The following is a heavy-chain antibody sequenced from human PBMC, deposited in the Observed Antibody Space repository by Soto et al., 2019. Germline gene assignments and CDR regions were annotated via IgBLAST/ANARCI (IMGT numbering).Heavy chain of an antibody. CDR3: AKDHNPYSRAPGMDV. J-gene: IGHJ6*02. CDR2: ISGSGGST. Sequence: EVQLLESGGGLVQPGGSLRLSCAASGFTFSSYAMSWVRQAPGKVLEWVSAISGSGGSTYYADSVKGRFTISRDNSKNTLYLQMNSLRAEDTAVYYCAKDHNPYSRAPGMDVWGQGTTVTVSS. D-gene: IGHD1-20*01. CDR1: GFTFSSYA. V-gene: IGHV3-23*01.